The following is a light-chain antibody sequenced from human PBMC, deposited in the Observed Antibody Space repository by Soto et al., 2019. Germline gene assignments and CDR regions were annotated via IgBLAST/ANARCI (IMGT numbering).Light chain of an antibody. CDR1: QSVSNW. CDR3: QHYNSYSRT. V-gene: IGKV1-5*01. J-gene: IGKJ1*01. Sequence: DIQMTQSPSTLSASVGDRVTITCRASQSVSNWLAWYQQKPGEAPKLLIYDASTLESGVPSRFTGGGSETEFTLTISSLQPDDFATDYCQHYNSYSRTFGQGTRVDSK. CDR2: DAS.